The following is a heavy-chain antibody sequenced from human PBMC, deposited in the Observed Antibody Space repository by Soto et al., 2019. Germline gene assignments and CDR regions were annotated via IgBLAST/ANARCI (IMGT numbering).Heavy chain of an antibody. Sequence: ESGGGLVKPGRSLRLSCTASGFTFGDYAMSWFRQAPGKGLEWVGFIRSKAYGGTTEYAASVKGRFTISRDDSKSIAYLQMNSLKTEDTAVYYCTQTMTTFHYYGMDVWGQGTTVTVSS. CDR2: IRSKAYGGTT. V-gene: IGHV3-49*05. J-gene: IGHJ6*02. CDR3: TQTMTTFHYYGMDV. D-gene: IGHD3-16*01. CDR1: GFTFGDYA.